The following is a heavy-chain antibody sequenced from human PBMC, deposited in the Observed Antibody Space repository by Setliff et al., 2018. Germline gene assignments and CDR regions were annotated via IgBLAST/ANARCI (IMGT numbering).Heavy chain of an antibody. J-gene: IGHJ4*02. V-gene: IGHV1-8*02. CDR2: MNPNSGNT. D-gene: IGHD3-22*01. CDR1: GYTFTSYD. Sequence: ASVKVSCKASGYTFTSYDINWVRQATGQGLEWMGWMNPNSGNTGYAQKFQGRVTMTRNTSISTAYMDLSSLRFEDTAVYYCARQASLYYYDSSGYYDYWGQGTLVTVSS. CDR3: ARQASLYYYDSSGYYDY.